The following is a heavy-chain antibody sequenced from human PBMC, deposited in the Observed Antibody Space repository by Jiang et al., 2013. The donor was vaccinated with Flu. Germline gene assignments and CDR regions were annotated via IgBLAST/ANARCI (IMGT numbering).Heavy chain of an antibody. V-gene: IGHV1-69*04. J-gene: IGHJ6*02. CDR1: GGTFSSYT. CDR3: AREGVIVGAPPNYYYYYYGMDV. D-gene: IGHD1-26*01. CDR2: IIPILGIA. Sequence: SGAEVKKPGSSVKVSCKASGGTFSSYTISWVRQAPGQGLEWMGRIIPILGIANYAQKFQGRVTITADKSTSTAYMGLSSLRSEDTAVYYCAREGVIVGAPPNYYYYYYGMDVWGQGTTVTVSS.